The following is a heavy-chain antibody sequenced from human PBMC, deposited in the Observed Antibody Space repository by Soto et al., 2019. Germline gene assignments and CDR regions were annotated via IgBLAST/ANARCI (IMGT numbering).Heavy chain of an antibody. J-gene: IGHJ4*02. V-gene: IGHV3-23*01. Sequence: EVQLLESGGGLVQPGGSLRLSCAASGFTFSDYVMSWVRQAPGKGLEWVSTITGSGDGTYYPDSVKGRFTISRDNSKNPLYLQMNSLRAEDTAIFYCANRIGAFFDYWGQGTMVTVSS. CDR2: ITGSGDGT. D-gene: IGHD2-15*01. CDR3: ANRIGAFFDY. CDR1: GFTFSDYV.